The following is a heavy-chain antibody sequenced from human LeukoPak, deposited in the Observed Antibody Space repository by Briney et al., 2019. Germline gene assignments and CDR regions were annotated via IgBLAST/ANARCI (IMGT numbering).Heavy chain of an antibody. Sequence: GGSLRLSCAASGFTFRDYYMTWIRQAPGKGLEWVSYISSSGNNIFDADAVKGRFTISRDNSKNSLYLHMTDLRAEDTAVYFCARDFRAYSYDFDYWGQGTLVAVSS. CDR3: ARDFRAYSYDFDY. V-gene: IGHV3-11*01. J-gene: IGHJ4*02. CDR1: GFTFRDYY. CDR2: ISSSGNNI. D-gene: IGHD5-18*01.